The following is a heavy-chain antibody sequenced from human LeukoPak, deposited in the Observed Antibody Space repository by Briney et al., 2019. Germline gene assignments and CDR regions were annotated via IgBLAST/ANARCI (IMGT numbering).Heavy chain of an antibody. Sequence: SETLSLTCTVSGGSISNYHWSWIRQPAGKGLEWIGQIHTSGSTSYNPPLKSRVTMSIDTPENQLSLTIRSVTAADTAVYYCARRDISSGWSFDYWGQGTLVTVSS. J-gene: IGHJ4*02. D-gene: IGHD6-19*01. V-gene: IGHV4-4*07. CDR3: ARRDISSGWSFDY. CDR2: IHTSGST. CDR1: GGSISNYH.